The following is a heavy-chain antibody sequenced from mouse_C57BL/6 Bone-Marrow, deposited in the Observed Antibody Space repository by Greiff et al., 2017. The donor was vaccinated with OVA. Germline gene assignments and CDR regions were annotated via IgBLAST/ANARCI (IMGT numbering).Heavy chain of an antibody. J-gene: IGHJ4*01. CDR3: ARPYDYDRDYYAMDY. D-gene: IGHD2-4*01. V-gene: IGHV1-64*01. CDR2: IHPNSGST. CDR1: GYTFTSYW. Sequence: QVQLQQPGAELVKPGASVKLSCKASGYTFTSYWMNWVKQRPGQGLEWIGMIHPNSGSTNYNEKFKSKATLTVDKSSITAYMQLSSLTSEDSAVYYCARPYDYDRDYYAMDYWCQGPSVTVSS.